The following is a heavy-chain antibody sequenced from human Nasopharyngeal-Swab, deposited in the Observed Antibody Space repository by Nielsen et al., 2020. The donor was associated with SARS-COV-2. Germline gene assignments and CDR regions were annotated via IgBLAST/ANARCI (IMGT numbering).Heavy chain of an antibody. CDR2: ISYDGSNK. CDR3: ARDKDCVDIVATILRPIYYYYGIDV. V-gene: IGHV3-30-3*01. D-gene: IGHD5-12*01. Sequence: VRPMPGKGLEWVAVISYDGSNKYYADSVKGRFPISRDNSKNTLYLQMNSLRAEDTAVYYCARDKDCVDIVATILRPIYYYYGIDVWGQGTTVTVSS. J-gene: IGHJ6*02.